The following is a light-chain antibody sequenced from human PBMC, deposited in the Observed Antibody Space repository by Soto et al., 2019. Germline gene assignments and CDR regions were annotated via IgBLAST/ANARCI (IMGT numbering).Light chain of an antibody. CDR2: MGS. CDR3: IQNIDLPWS. Sequence: DVVMTQSPLSLSVTPGEPASISCRASQNLLYSNGYNYLDWYLQKPGQSPQLLIYMGSNRAPGVPDRVSGSGSGTDFSLKISRVEAEDVAVYYCIQNIDLPWSFGQGTKVEI. V-gene: IGKV2-28*01. J-gene: IGKJ1*01. CDR1: QNLLYSNGYNY.